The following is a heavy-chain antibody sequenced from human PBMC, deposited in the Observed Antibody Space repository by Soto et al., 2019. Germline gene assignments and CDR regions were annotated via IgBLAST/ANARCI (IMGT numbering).Heavy chain of an antibody. D-gene: IGHD3-10*01. CDR3: ARQGITTVRAVNYRAFDI. V-gene: IGHV4-39*01. CDR2: IYYSGST. J-gene: IGHJ3*02. CDR1: GGSISSSSYY. Sequence: SETLSLTYTVSGGSISSSSYYWGWIRQPPGKGLEWIGSIYYSGSTYYNPSLKSRVTISVDTSKNQFSLKLSSVTAADTAVYYCARQGITTVRAVNYRAFDIWGQGTMVTVSS.